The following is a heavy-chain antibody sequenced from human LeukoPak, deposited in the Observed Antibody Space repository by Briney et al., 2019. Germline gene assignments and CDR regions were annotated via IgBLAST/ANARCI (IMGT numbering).Heavy chain of an antibody. D-gene: IGHD4/OR15-4a*01. CDR3: ARALNPLTGTYYFDY. V-gene: IGHV4-4*07. Sequence: SETLSLTCSVSGASINSHYWTWIRQPAGKGLEWIGHIYISGSTNYSPSLKSRVTMPVDTSKTQFSLNLISATAADTAVYYCARALNPLTGTYYFDYWGQGTLVTVSS. CDR2: IYISGST. J-gene: IGHJ4*02. CDR1: GASINSHY.